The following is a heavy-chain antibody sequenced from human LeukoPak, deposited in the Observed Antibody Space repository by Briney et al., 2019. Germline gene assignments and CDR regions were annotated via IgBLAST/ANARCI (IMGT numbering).Heavy chain of an antibody. CDR1: GGTFSSYA. CDR3: ARVGRGDYYDCSGYSHHFDY. J-gene: IGHJ4*02. V-gene: IGHV1-69*04. CDR2: IIPILGIA. Sequence: ASVKVSCKASGGTFSSYAISWVRQAPGQGLEWMGRIIPILGIANYAQKFQGRVTITADKSTSTAYMELSSLRSEDTAVYYCARVGRGDYYDCSGYSHHFDYWGQGTLVTVSS. D-gene: IGHD3-22*01.